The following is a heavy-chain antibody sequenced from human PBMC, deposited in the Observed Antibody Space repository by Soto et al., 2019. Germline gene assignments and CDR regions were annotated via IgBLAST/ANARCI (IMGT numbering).Heavy chain of an antibody. D-gene: IGHD6-6*01. CDR2: INGDGSPT. CDR1: GFTFSAYA. CDR3: ARNSKGSSRSPLDY. V-gene: IGHV3-23*01. Sequence: GGSLRLSCAVSGFTFSAYAMTWVRQGPGKGLEWVSSINGDGSPTYYADSVKGRFTISRDNFKNTLYLQMNSLRGEDTAVYYCARNSKGSSRSPLDYWVQGMRVTVSS. J-gene: IGHJ4*02.